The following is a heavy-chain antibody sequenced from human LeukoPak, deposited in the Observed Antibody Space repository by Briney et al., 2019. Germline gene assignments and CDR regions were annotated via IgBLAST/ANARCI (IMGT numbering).Heavy chain of an antibody. V-gene: IGHV3-7*01. CDR1: EFTFSLYW. Sequence: GGSLRLSSVASEFTFSLYWMTWVRQAPGKGLEWVANIKQDGSEKYYVDSVKGRFTISRDNAKNSLYLQMNSLRDEDTAVYYCAKGGQSSSWFWIIWGQGTLVTVSS. J-gene: IGHJ4*02. D-gene: IGHD6-13*01. CDR3: AKGGQSSSWFWII. CDR2: IKQDGSEK.